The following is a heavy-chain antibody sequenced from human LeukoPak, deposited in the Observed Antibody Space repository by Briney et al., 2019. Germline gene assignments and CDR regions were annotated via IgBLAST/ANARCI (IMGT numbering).Heavy chain of an antibody. Sequence: PGGSLRLSCAASGFTFSSYGMHWVRQAPGKGLEWEAVISYDGSNKYYADSVKGRFTISRDNSKNTLYLQMNSLRAEDTAVYYCAKDMVAYGSGSADYWGQGTLVTVSS. CDR1: GFTFSSYG. D-gene: IGHD3-10*01. J-gene: IGHJ4*02. V-gene: IGHV3-30*18. CDR3: AKDMVAYGSGSADY. CDR2: ISYDGSNK.